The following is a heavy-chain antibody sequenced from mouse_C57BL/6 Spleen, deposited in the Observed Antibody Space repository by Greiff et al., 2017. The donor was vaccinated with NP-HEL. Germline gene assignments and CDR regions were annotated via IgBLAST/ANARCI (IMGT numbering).Heavy chain of an antibody. CDR3: ARVGYGGDYAMDY. J-gene: IGHJ4*01. CDR1: GFTFSDYY. D-gene: IGHD2-2*01. CDR2: INYDGSST. V-gene: IGHV5-16*01. Sequence: EVQLVESEGGLVQPGRSMKLSCTASGFTFSDYYMAWVRQVPEKGLEWVANINYDGSSTYYLDSLKSRFIISRDNAKNILYLQMSSLKSEDTATYYCARVGYGGDYAMDYWGQGTSVTVSS.